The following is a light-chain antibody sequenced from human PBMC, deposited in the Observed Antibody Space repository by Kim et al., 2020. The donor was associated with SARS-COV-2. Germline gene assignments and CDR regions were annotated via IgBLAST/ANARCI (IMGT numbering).Light chain of an antibody. CDR3: CSFAGSITWV. Sequence: GQSLTISCTGASSDVGSYDFVSWYQQHPGKAPKILIYEVTKRPSGVSHRFSGSKSGNTASLTISGLQTEDEADYYCCSFAGSITWVFGGGTQLTVL. V-gene: IGLV2-23*02. J-gene: IGLJ3*02. CDR2: EVT. CDR1: SSDVGSYDF.